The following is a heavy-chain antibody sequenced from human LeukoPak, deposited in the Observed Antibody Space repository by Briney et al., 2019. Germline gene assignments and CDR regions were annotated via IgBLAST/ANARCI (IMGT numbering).Heavy chain of an antibody. Sequence: GASVKVSCKASGYTFTSYGISWVRQAPGQGLEWMGWISAYNGNTNYAQKFQGRVTMTRDTSISTAYMELSRLRSDDTAVYYCAKGSIAAAGTGWGQGTLVTVSS. J-gene: IGHJ4*02. CDR3: AKGSIAAAGTG. CDR2: ISAYNGNT. CDR1: GYTFTSYG. V-gene: IGHV1-18*01. D-gene: IGHD6-13*01.